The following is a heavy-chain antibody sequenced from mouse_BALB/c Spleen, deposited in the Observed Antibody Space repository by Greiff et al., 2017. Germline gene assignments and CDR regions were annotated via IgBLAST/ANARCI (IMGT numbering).Heavy chain of an antibody. V-gene: IGHV5-17*02. CDR3: ARGELRLRYFDV. D-gene: IGHD1-2*01. CDR2: ISSGSSTI. Sequence: EVPGVGSGGGFVPPGGARKLSCAASGFTFSSLGMHLGRQAPEKGLEWVAYISSGSSTIYYADTVKGRFTISRDNPKNTLFLQMTSLRSEDTAMYYCARGELRLRYFDVWGAGTTVTVSS. CDR1: GFTFSSLG. J-gene: IGHJ1*01.